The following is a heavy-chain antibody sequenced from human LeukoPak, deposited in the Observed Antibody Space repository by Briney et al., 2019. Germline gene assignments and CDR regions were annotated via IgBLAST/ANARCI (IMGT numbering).Heavy chain of an antibody. CDR2: ITSTTGYI. J-gene: IGHJ4*02. D-gene: IGHD2-2*01. Sequence: PGGSPRLSCAASGFTFSNYNMNWVRQAPGKGLEWVSSITSTTGYISYADSVKGRFTISRDNAKNSLYLQMNSLRAEDTAVYYCARVLLPSGMGYWGQGTLVTVSS. CDR3: ARVLLPSGMGY. CDR1: GFTFSNYN. V-gene: IGHV3-21*01.